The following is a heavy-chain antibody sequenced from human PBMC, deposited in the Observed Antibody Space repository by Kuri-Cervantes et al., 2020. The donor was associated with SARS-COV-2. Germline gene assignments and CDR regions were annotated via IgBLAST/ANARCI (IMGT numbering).Heavy chain of an antibody. CDR2: ISYDGSNK. CDR1: GFTFSSYG. Sequence: GGSLRLSCAASGFTFSSYGMHWVRQAPGKGLEWVAVISYDGSNKYYADSVKGRFTISRDNSKNTLYLQMNSLRAEDTAVYYCAKQSPAQWELLNPYYYYYMDVWGKGTTVTVSS. CDR3: AKQSPAQWELLNPYYYYYMDV. J-gene: IGHJ6*03. D-gene: IGHD1-26*01. V-gene: IGHV3-30*18.